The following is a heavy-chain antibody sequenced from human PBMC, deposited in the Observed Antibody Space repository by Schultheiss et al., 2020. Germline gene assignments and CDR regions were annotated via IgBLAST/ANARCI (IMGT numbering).Heavy chain of an antibody. Sequence: GGSLRLSCAASGFTFSSYAMHWVRQAPGKGLEWVAVISYDGSNKYYADSVKGRFTISRDNSKNTLYLQMNSLRAEDTAVYYCARDKYCSGGSCYPTNYYYYGMDVWGQGTTVTVAS. CDR3: ARDKYCSGGSCYPTNYYYYGMDV. D-gene: IGHD2-15*01. CDR1: GFTFSSYA. J-gene: IGHJ6*02. V-gene: IGHV3-30*04. CDR2: ISYDGSNK.